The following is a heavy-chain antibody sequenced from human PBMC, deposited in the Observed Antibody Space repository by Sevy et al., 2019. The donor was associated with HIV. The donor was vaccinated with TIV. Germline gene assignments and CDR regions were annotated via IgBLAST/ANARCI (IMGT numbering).Heavy chain of an antibody. J-gene: IGHJ4*02. CDR2: FCFGGSKI. CDR3: AREGCTQPHDY. V-gene: IGHV3-23*01. Sequence: GGSLRLSCAASGFTFSIYTMSWVRQAPGKGLEWVSTFCFGGSKIYYADSVKGRFTISRDNSRNTVYLQMNSLGADDAAVYCSAREGCTQPHDYWGQGTLVTVSS. D-gene: IGHD2-8*01. CDR1: GFTFSIYT.